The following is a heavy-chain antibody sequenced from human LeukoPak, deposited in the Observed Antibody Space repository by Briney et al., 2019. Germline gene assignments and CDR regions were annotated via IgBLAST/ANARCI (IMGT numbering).Heavy chain of an antibody. CDR1: EFTVSSNY. CDR2: IYSGGST. J-gene: IGHJ2*01. V-gene: IGHV3-66*02. D-gene: IGHD1-14*01. CDR3: ARVPSDHLRTSHWYFDL. Sequence: GGSLRLSCAASEFTVSSNYMSWVRQAPEKGLEWVSVIYSGGSTYNADSVKGRFTISRDYSKNTLYLQMNSLRAEDTAVYYCARVPSDHLRTSHWYFDLWGRGTLVTVSS.